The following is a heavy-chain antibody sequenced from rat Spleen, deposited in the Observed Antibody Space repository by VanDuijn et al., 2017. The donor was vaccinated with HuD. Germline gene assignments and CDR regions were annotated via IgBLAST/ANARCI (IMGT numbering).Heavy chain of an antibody. Sequence: QVQLKESGPGLVQPSQTLSLTCTVSGFSLTSNSVSWVRQPPGKGLEWMGAIWSGGSTDYNSALKSRLSISRDTSKSQIYLKMNSLQIEDTATYFCARADVAGLSTDGIWGQGIMVTVSS. V-gene: IGHV2-1*01. CDR3: ARADVAGLSTDGI. J-gene: IGHJ2*01. D-gene: IGHD1-2*01. CDR1: GFSLTSNS. CDR2: IWSGGST.